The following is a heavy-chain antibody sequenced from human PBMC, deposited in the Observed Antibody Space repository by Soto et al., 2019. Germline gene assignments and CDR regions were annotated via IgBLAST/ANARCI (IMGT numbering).Heavy chain of an antibody. J-gene: IGHJ6*03. Sequence: GASVKVSCKASGGTFSSYTISWVRQAPGQGLEWMGRIIPILGIANYAQKFQGRVTITADKSTSTAYMELSSLRSEDTVVYYCASPKYYDFWSGYSEPYYYYMDVWGKGTTVTVSS. CDR3: ASPKYYDFWSGYSEPYYYYMDV. CDR2: IIPILGIA. CDR1: GGTFSSYT. D-gene: IGHD3-3*01. V-gene: IGHV1-69*02.